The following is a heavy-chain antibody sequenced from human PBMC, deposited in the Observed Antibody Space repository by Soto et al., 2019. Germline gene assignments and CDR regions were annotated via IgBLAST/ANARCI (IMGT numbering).Heavy chain of an antibody. CDR3: ANYDFWSGYLPIDI. CDR1: GLTFSSYA. J-gene: IGHJ3*02. Sequence: GXSMELACAASGLTFSSYALSGVGQAQGKGLEWVSDISGSGGSTYYADSVKGRFTISRDNSKNPLYLQMNSLRAEDTAVYYCANYDFWSGYLPIDIWGQGTMVTVSS. D-gene: IGHD3-3*01. V-gene: IGHV3-23*01. CDR2: ISGSGGST.